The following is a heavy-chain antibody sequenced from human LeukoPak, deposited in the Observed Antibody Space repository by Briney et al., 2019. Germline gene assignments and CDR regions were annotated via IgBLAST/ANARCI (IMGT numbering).Heavy chain of an antibody. D-gene: IGHD4-17*01. Sequence: PGGSLRLSCAASGFTFSSYAMNWVRQAPGKGLEWVSAISGSGGTTYYADSVKGRFTISRDNSNYTLYLQMNSLRAEDTAIYYCAKSVHDYEGGWGQGTLVTVSS. CDR1: GFTFSSYA. J-gene: IGHJ4*02. CDR3: AKSVHDYEGG. CDR2: ISGSGGTT. V-gene: IGHV3-23*01.